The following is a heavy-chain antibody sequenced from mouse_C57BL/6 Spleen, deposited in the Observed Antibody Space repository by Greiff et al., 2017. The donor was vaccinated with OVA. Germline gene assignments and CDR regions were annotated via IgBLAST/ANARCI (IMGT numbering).Heavy chain of an antibody. Sequence: EVKLMESGGGLVQPGGSMKLSCAASGFTFSDAWMDWVRQSPEKGLEWVAEIRNKANNHATYYAESVKGRFTISRDDSKSSVYLQMNSLRAEDTGIYYCTRAPYDYDWYFDVWGTGTTVTVSS. CDR1: GFTFSDAW. CDR3: TRAPYDYDWYFDV. CDR2: IRNKANNHAT. J-gene: IGHJ1*03. V-gene: IGHV6-6*01. D-gene: IGHD2-4*01.